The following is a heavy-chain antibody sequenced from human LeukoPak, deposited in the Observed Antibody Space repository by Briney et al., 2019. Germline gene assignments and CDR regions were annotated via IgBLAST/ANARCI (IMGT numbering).Heavy chain of an antibody. J-gene: IGHJ4*02. V-gene: IGHV4-39*01. CDR2: IYYSGNS. CDR3: ARQTYYYGSGSYSLIGY. Sequence: KTSETLSLTCTVSGGSMSSASYYWGWIRQPPGKGLEWIGNIYYSGNSYYNPSLKSRVTISVDTSKNQFSLRLSSVTAADTAVYYCARQTYYYGSGSYSLIGYWGQGTLVTVSS. D-gene: IGHD3-10*01. CDR1: GGSMSSASYY.